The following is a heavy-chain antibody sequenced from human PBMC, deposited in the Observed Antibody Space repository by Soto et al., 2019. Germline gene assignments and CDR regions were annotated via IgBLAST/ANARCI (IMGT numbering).Heavy chain of an antibody. CDR2: ISASGDST. J-gene: IGHJ5*02. V-gene: IGHV3-23*01. CDR3: AKTPLTIIPGIFWFDP. Sequence: EVQSLESGGGLVQPGGSLRLSCAASAFTFNSYAMSWVRQAPGKGLEWVSAISASGDSTYYADAVKGRFTISRDNSKNTLYLEMNSLRAENTALYYCAKTPLTIIPGIFWFDPWGQGTLVTASS. CDR1: AFTFNSYA. D-gene: IGHD3-3*01.